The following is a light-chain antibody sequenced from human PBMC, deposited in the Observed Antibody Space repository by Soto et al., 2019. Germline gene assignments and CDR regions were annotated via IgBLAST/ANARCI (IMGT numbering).Light chain of an antibody. Sequence: VRTQPPPTAGVPGPRVTNTCFGSSPNIGSNYVYWYQQLPGTAPKLLIYRNNQRPSGVPDRFSGSKSGTSASLAISGLRSEDEADYYCAAWDDSLSGFYVFGTGTKVTVL. CDR1: SPNIGSNY. CDR3: AAWDDSLSGFYV. CDR2: RNN. V-gene: IGLV1-47*01. J-gene: IGLJ1*01.